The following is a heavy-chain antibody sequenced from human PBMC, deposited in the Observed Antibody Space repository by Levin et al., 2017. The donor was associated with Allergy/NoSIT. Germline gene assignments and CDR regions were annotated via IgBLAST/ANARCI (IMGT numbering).Heavy chain of an antibody. CDR3: AKEASGYNYDYGFGWFDP. D-gene: IGHD5-18*01. V-gene: IGHV3-23*01. CDR1: GFTFSNYA. J-gene: IGHJ5*02. CDR2: ISGSGGST. Sequence: PGGSLRLSCAASGFTFSNYAMNWVRQAPGKGLEWVSTISGSGGSTYYADSVKGRFTISRDNSKNTLYLQMNSLRAEDRAVYYCAKEASGYNYDYGFGWFDPWGQGTLVTVSS.